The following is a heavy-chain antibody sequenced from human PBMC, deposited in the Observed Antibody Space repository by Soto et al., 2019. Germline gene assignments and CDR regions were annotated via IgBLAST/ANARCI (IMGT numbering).Heavy chain of an antibody. Sequence: QVQLVQSEAEVKKPGASVRVSCKTSGYTFNNFGISWVRQAPGQGLEWMGWISTYNGNTKFAQKFQGRLTMTTDTSTSTAYMDLMSLRSDDTAIYYCARGGSTFSIVREVFSSDYWGQGTLVTVSS. D-gene: IGHD3-10*01. CDR3: ARGGSTFSIVREVFSSDY. J-gene: IGHJ4*02. CDR1: GYTFNNFG. V-gene: IGHV1-18*01. CDR2: ISTYNGNT.